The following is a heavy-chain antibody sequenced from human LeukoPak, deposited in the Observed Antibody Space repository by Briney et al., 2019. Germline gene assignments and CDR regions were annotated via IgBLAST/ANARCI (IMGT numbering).Heavy chain of an antibody. V-gene: IGHV4-59*01. Sequence: SETLSLTCTVSGGSISGYYWSWIRQPPGKGLEWIGYIYYSGSANHNPSLKSRVTISRDTSKNQFSLKLTSVTTADTAVYYCAREGVGQALDYWGQGTLVTVSS. D-gene: IGHD3-16*01. J-gene: IGHJ4*02. CDR2: IYYSGSA. CDR3: AREGVGQALDY. CDR1: GGSISGYY.